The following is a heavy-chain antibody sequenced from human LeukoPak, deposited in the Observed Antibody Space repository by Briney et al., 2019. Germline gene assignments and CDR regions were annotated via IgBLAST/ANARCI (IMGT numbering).Heavy chain of an antibody. CDR2: IYYSGST. V-gene: IGHV4-59*01. J-gene: IGHJ6*02. Sequence: SETLSLTCTVSGGSISGYYWSWIRQPPGKGLEWIGYIYYSGSTNYNPSLKSRVTISVDTSKNQFSLKLSSVTAADTAVYYCARDRAGTTPYYYGMDVWGQGTTVTVSS. CDR3: ARDRAGTTPYYYGMDV. D-gene: IGHD1-14*01. CDR1: GGSISGYY.